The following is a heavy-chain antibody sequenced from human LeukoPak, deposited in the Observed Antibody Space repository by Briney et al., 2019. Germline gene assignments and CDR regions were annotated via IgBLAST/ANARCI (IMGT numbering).Heavy chain of an antibody. D-gene: IGHD3-16*02. V-gene: IGHV5-51*01. CDR2: IYPGDSDT. CDR3: ARPRRDYVWGSYRYTGYYYMDV. Sequence: GESLKISCKGSGYSFTNYWIGWVRQMPGKGLEWMGIIYPGDSDTRYSPSFQGQVTISADKSISTAYLQWSSLKASDTAMYYCARPRRDYVWGSYRYTGYYYMDVWGKGTTVTVSS. CDR1: GYSFTNYW. J-gene: IGHJ6*03.